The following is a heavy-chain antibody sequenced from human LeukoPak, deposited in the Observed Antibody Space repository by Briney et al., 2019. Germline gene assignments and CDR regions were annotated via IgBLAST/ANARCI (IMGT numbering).Heavy chain of an antibody. D-gene: IGHD4-17*01. CDR3: VRGPDYGDRLDYFDN. CDR1: GFTFDDYA. J-gene: IGHJ4*02. Sequence: PGGSLRLSCATSGFTFDDYAMHWVRQAPGKGLEWVSGINWRSDFISYAGSVKGRFTIYRDNAKKSVYLEMDSLRVEDTAVYTCVRGPDYGDRLDYFDNWGQGTLVTVSS. CDR2: INWRSDFI. V-gene: IGHV3-9*01.